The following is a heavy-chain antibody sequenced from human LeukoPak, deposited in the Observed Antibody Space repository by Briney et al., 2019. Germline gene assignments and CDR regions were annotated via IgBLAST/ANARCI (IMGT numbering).Heavy chain of an antibody. CDR3: ACGHPLVRTAADVVPHP. CDR1: GFTFSSYE. CDR2: ISSSGSTI. Sequence: GGSLRLSCAASGFTFSSYEMNWVRQAPGKGLEWVSYISSSGSTIYYADSVKGRFTISRDNAKNSLYLQMNSLRAEDTAFYYCACGHPLVRTAADVVPHPWGQGTLVTVSS. D-gene: IGHD2-2*01. V-gene: IGHV3-48*03. J-gene: IGHJ5*02.